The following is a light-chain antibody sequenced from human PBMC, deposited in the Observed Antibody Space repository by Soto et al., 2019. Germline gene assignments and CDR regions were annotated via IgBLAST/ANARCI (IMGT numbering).Light chain of an antibody. Sequence: DIQMTQSPSSLSASVGDRVTITCRASQGISNYLAWYQQKPGKVPKLLIYAASTLQSGVPSRFSSSGSGTDFTLTISRLQTEDVATYYCQKYNSAPWTFGQVTKVEIK. CDR2: AAS. CDR1: QGISNY. J-gene: IGKJ1*01. V-gene: IGKV1-27*01. CDR3: QKYNSAPWT.